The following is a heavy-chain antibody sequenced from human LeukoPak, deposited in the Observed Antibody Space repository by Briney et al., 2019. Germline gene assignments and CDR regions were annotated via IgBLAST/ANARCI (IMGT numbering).Heavy chain of an antibody. V-gene: IGHV4-34*01. J-gene: IGHJ4*02. CDR1: GGSFSGYY. CDR2: INHSGST. D-gene: IGHD3-10*01. Sequence: SETLSLTCAVYGGSFSGYYWSWIRQPPGKGLEWIGEINHSGSTDYNPSLKSRVTISVDTSKNQFSLKLSSVTAADTAVYYCAILWFGELGYWGQGTLATVSS. CDR3: AILWFGELGY.